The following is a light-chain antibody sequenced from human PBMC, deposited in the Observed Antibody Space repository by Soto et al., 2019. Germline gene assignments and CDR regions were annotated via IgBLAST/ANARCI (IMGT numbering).Light chain of an antibody. CDR1: EDINSR. V-gene: IGKV1-12*01. J-gene: IGKJ5*01. Sequence: DIQMTQSPSSVSASVGDRVTISCRASEDINSRLAWYQQKPGNAPKLLIYAAFILQSGVPSRFSGYGSGTDFTLSISSLQPEEFATYYCQQADSFPITFGQVTRLEIK. CDR3: QQADSFPIT. CDR2: AAF.